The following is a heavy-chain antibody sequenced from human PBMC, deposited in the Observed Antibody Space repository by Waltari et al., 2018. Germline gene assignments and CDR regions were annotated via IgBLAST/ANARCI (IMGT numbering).Heavy chain of an antibody. J-gene: IGHJ6*03. Sequence: QVQLQQWGAGLLKPSETLSLTCAVYGGSFSGYYWSWIRQPPGKGLEWIGEINHSGSTNYNPSPQSLVTNSVDTAKNQFSLKLSSVTAAGPAVYYLARGHRGRPRIVGTFSPYYYYLDVWGKGTTVTISS. D-gene: IGHD2-21*01. CDR2: INHSGST. CDR3: ARGHRGRPRIVGTFSPYYYYLDV. V-gene: IGHV4-34*01. CDR1: GGSFSGYY.